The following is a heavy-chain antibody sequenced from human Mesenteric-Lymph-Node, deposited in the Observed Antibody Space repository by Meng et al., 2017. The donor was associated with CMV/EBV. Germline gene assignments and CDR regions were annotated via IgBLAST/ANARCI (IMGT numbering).Heavy chain of an antibody. CDR2: IKQDGSEK. CDR1: GFTFSTYW. CDR3: ATQRRYSGYDEGDFDY. D-gene: IGHD5-12*01. J-gene: IGHJ4*02. V-gene: IGHV3-7*01. Sequence: GESLKISCAASGFTFSTYWMNWVRQAPGKGLEWVANIKQDGSEKYYVDSVKGRFTISRDIAKNSLYLQMKSLRADDTAVYFCATQRRYSGYDEGDFDYWGQGTLVTVSS.